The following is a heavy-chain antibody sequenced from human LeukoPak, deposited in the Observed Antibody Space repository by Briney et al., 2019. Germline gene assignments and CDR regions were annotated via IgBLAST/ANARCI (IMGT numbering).Heavy chain of an antibody. CDR2: IYWDDDK. V-gene: IGHV2-5*02. CDR1: WVPLRPRGGG. J-gene: IGHJ6*03. CDR3: ASNWNYWGYYMDV. D-gene: IGHD1-7*01. Sequence: GSGPTVGNPPKTLTLTFTFSWVPLRPRGGGVGWVRQPPGKGLEWLSLIYWDDDKRYSPSLKSRLTITKDTSKNQVVLTMTNMDPVDTATYYCASNWNYWGYYMDVWGKGTTVTVSS.